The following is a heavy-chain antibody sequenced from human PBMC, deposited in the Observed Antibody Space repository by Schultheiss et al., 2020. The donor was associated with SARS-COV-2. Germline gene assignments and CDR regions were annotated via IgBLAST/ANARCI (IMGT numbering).Heavy chain of an antibody. J-gene: IGHJ4*02. CDR1: GFTFSDYY. CDR2: ISGSGGST. D-gene: IGHD3-22*01. CDR3: AREGQKTYYYDSSGYYAEEFDY. V-gene: IGHV3-23*01. Sequence: GGSLRLSCAASGFTFSDYYMSWIRQAPGKGLEWVSAISGSGGSTYYADSVKGRFTISRDNSKNTLYLQMNSLRAEDTAVYYCAREGQKTYYYDSSGYYAEEFDYWGQGTLVTVSS.